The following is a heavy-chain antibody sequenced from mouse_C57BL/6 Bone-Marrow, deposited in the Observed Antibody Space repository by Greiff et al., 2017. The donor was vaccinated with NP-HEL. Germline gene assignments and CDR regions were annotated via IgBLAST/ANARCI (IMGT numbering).Heavy chain of an antibody. CDR3: GRDALDWYWDV. Sequence: EVKLVESGGGLVQPGRSLRLSCATSGFTFSDFYMEWVRQAPGQGLEWIAASRNRANDYTTEYSASGKGRLTVSRATPQCILYRQLNAQGAEDTAIYCGGRDALDWYWDVWGTGTAVTVSA. V-gene: IGHV7-1*01. CDR2: SRNRANDYTT. J-gene: IGHJ1*03. CDR1: GFTFSDFY.